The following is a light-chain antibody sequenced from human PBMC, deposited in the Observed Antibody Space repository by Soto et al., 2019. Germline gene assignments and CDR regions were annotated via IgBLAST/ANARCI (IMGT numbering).Light chain of an antibody. CDR2: EVS. CDR1: SSDVGSYNL. CDR3: CSYAGSITRV. Sequence: QSVLTQPASVSGSPGQSITISCTGTSSDVGSYNLVSWYQQHPGKAPKLMIYEVSKRPSGVSNRFSGTKSGNTASLTISGLQAEDEADYYCCSYAGSITRVSGGGTKVTVL. J-gene: IGLJ2*01. V-gene: IGLV2-23*02.